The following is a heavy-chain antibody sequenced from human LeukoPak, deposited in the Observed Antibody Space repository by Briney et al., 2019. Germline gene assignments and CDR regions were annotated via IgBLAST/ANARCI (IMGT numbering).Heavy chain of an antibody. CDR3: ARVSSSWYEDWYFDL. Sequence: SETLSLTCTVSGGSISSSSYYWSWVRQPAGKGLEWIGRIFISESTNYNPSLKSRVTMSVDTSKNQFSLKLSSVTAADTAVYYCARVSSSWYEDWYFDLWGRGTLVSVSS. V-gene: IGHV4-61*02. CDR1: GGSISSSSYY. D-gene: IGHD6-13*01. J-gene: IGHJ2*01. CDR2: IFISEST.